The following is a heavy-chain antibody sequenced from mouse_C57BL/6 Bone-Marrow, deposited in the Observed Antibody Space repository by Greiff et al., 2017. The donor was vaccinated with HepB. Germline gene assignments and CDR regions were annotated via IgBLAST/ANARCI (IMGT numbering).Heavy chain of an antibody. Sequence: DVQLQESGPGLVKPSQSLSLTCSVSGYSITSGYYWYWIRQIPGNKLEWMGFISYDGSNNYNPSHKNLIPITRDKSKNTCFLKLNTVTTEDTATYYCARVWGGSYYFDYWGQGTTLTVSS. V-gene: IGHV3-6*01. D-gene: IGHD1-1*01. J-gene: IGHJ2*01. CDR3: ARVWGGSYYFDY. CDR2: ISYDGSN. CDR1: GYSITSGYY.